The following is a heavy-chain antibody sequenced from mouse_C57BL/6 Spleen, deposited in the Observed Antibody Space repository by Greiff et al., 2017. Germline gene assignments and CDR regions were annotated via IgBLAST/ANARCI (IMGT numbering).Heavy chain of an antibody. J-gene: IGHJ2*01. CDR1: GFTFSDYY. V-gene: IGHV5-16*01. CDR3: ARDRADGYYVFDY. Sequence: EVHLVESEGGLVQPGSSMKLSCTASGFTFSDYYMAWVRQVPEKGLEWVANINYDGSSTYYLDSLKSRFIISRDNAKNILYLQMSSLKSEDTATYYCARDRADGYYVFDYWGQGTTLTVSS. D-gene: IGHD2-3*01. CDR2: INYDGSST.